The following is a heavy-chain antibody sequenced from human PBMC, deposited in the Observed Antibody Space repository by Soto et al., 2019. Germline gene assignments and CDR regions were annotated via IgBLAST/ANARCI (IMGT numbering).Heavy chain of an antibody. CDR3: ARDQAYATVTTISDY. J-gene: IGHJ4*01. D-gene: IGHD4-17*01. V-gene: IGHV3-48*02. Sequence: EVQLVESGGGLVQSGGSLRLSCAASGFTFSSYSMNWVRQAPGKGLEWVSYISSISITLYYADSFKVRFSISRDNAKNSLYLLMTILRDEYTAVYYCARDQAYATVTTISDYCGREALVTVSS. CDR2: ISSISITL. CDR1: GFTFSSYS.